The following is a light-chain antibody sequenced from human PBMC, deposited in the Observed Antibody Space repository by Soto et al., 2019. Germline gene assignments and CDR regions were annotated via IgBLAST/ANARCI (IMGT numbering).Light chain of an antibody. V-gene: IGLV2-8*01. CDR2: EVS. Sequence: QSALTQPPSASGSPGQSVTISCTGTSSDVCAYNYVSWYQQHPGKAPKLMIYEVSKRPSGVPDRFSGSKSGNTASLTVSGLQAEDEADYYCNSYAGSNNWVFGGGTKLTVL. CDR1: SSDVCAYNY. J-gene: IGLJ3*02. CDR3: NSYAGSNNWV.